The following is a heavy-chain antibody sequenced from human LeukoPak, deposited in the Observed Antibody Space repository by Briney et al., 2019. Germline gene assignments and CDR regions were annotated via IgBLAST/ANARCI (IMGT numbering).Heavy chain of an antibody. J-gene: IGHJ1*01. V-gene: IGHV3-15*01. Sequence: GGSLRLSCVASEFTFSNAWMSWVRQAPGKGLEWVGRIKSKTDGGTTDFAAPVKGRFTISRDDSKNTLYLQMTSLKTEDTAVYYCAKRGSSPQHWGQGTLVTVSS. D-gene: IGHD6-6*01. CDR3: AKRGSSPQH. CDR2: IKSKTDGGTT. CDR1: EFTFSNAW.